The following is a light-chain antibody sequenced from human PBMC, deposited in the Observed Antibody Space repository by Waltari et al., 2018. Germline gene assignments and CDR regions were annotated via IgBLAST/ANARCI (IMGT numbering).Light chain of an antibody. CDR1: ASNIGNNV. J-gene: IGLJ3*02. Sequence: QSVLTQPPSASGTPGQGVTISCSGGASNIGNNVVNWYQQVPDKAPKLLIYRSDRRPAGVPDRFSCSKSGTSASLAISGLQSEDEADYYCAAWDDSLNGRWVFGGGTKVTVL. CDR3: AAWDDSLNGRWV. CDR2: RSD. V-gene: IGLV1-44*01.